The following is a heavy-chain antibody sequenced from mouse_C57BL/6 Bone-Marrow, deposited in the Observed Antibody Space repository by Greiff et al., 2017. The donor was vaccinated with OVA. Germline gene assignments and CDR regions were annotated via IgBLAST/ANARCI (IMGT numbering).Heavy chain of an antibody. CDR3: ARHEARGFAY. CDR2: ISNLAYSI. V-gene: IGHV5-15*04. J-gene: IGHJ3*01. CDR1: GFTFSDYG. Sequence: EVMLVESGGGLVQPGGSLKLSCAASGFTFSDYGMAWVRQAPRKGPEWVAFISNLAYSIYYADTVTGRFTISRENAKNTLYLEMSSLRSEDTAMYYCARHEARGFAYWGQGTLVTVSA.